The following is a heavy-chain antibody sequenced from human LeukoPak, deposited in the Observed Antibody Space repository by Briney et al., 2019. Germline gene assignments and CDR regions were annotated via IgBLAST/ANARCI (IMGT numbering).Heavy chain of an antibody. V-gene: IGHV4-38-2*02. CDR2: IYHSGST. D-gene: IGHD3-16*01. J-gene: IGHJ4*02. CDR3: ARVPRLGGYYFDY. CDR1: GYSISSGYY. Sequence: SETLSLTCTVSGYSISSGYYWGWIRQPPGKGLEWIGSIYHSGSTYYNPSLKSRVTISVDTSKNQFSLKLSSVTAADTAVYYCARVPRLGGYYFDYWGQGTLVTVSS.